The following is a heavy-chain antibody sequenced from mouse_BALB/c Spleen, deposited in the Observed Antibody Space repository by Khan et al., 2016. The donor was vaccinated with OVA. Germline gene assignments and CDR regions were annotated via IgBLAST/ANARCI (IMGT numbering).Heavy chain of an antibody. Sequence: EVQLVESGPGLVKPSQSLSLTCTVTGYSITSGYGWNWIRQFPGNKLEWMGYISYSGSTNYNPSPKSRISITRDTSKHQFFLQLNSVTTEDTATYYCARTARIKYWGQGTTLTVSS. CDR3: ARTARIKY. CDR1: GYSITSGYG. V-gene: IGHV3-2*02. J-gene: IGHJ2*01. CDR2: ISYSGST. D-gene: IGHD1-2*01.